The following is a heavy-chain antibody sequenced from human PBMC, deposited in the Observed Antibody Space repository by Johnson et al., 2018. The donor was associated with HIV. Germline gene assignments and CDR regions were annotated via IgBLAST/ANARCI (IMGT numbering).Heavy chain of an antibody. Sequence: KGLEWVSRINWNGGSTGYADSVKGRFSISRDNAKNSLYLQMNSLRAEDTAVYYCAFEEPYSAAAGIDAFDIWGQGTMVTVSS. CDR2: INWNGGST. J-gene: IGHJ3*02. D-gene: IGHD6-13*01. V-gene: IGHV3-20*03. CDR3: AFEEPYSAAAGIDAFDI.